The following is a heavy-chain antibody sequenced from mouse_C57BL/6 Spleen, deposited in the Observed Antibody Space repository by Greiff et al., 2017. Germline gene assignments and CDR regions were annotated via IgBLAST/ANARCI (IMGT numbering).Heavy chain of an antibody. J-gene: IGHJ1*03. CDR3: TTRYGSSHWYFDV. V-gene: IGHV14-1*01. D-gene: IGHD1-1*01. CDR2: IDPEDGDT. CDR1: GFNIKDYY. Sequence: VQLQQSGAELVRPGASVKLSCTASGFNIKDYYMHWVKQRPEQGLEWIGRIDPEDGDTEYAPKFQGKATMTADTSSNTAYLQLSSLTSEDTAVYYCTTRYGSSHWYFDVWGTGTTVTVSS.